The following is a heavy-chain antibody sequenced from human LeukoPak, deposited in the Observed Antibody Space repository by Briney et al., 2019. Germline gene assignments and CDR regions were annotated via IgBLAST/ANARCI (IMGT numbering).Heavy chain of an antibody. CDR3: ARVNYYDSSEHLDY. CDR1: GYTFTSYG. V-gene: IGHV1-18*01. D-gene: IGHD3-22*01. CDR2: ISAYNGNT. Sequence: ASVKVSCKASGYTFTSYGISWVRQAPGQGLEWMGWISAYNGNTNYAQKLQGRVTMTTDTSTSTAYMELRSLRSDDTAVYYCARVNYYDSSEHLDYWGQGTLVTVSS. J-gene: IGHJ4*02.